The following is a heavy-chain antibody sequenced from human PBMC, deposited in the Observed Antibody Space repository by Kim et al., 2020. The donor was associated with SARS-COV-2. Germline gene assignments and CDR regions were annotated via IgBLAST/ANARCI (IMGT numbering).Heavy chain of an antibody. CDR1: GGSISSYY. CDR3: ARHARRSTESNGYCSSTSCYTPFDY. V-gene: IGHV4-59*08. J-gene: IGHJ4*02. Sequence: SETLSLTCTVSGGSISSYYWSWIRQPPGKGLEWIGYIYYSGSTNYNPSLKSRVTISVDTSKNQFSLKLSSVTAADTAVYYCARHARRSTESNGYCSSTSCYTPFDYWGQGTLVTVSS. D-gene: IGHD2-2*02. CDR2: IYYSGST.